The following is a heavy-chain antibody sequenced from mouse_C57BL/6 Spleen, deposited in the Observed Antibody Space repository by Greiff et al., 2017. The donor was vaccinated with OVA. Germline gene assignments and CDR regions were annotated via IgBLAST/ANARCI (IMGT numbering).Heavy chain of an antibody. CDR3: AVYSNYVLYYAMDY. CDR2: INPGSGGT. J-gene: IGHJ4*01. Sequence: QVQLQQSGAELVRPGTSVKVSCKASGYAFTNYLIEWVKQRPGQGLEWIGVINPGSGGTNYNQKFKGKATLTVDTSSSTAYMQLSSLTSEDSAVYYCAVYSNYVLYYAMDYWGQGTSVTVSS. D-gene: IGHD2-5*01. CDR1: GYAFTNYL. V-gene: IGHV1-54*01.